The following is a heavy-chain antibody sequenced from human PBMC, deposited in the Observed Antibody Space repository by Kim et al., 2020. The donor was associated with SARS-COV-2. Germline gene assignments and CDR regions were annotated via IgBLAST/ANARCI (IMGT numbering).Heavy chain of an antibody. J-gene: IGHJ4*02. V-gene: IGHV5-51*01. D-gene: IGHD2-15*01. CDR2: ISPGDSDT. Sequence: GESLKISCKGSEYSFTNYWIGWVRQMPGKGLEWMGIISPGDSDTRYSPSFQGQVTISADKSITTAYLQWSSLKASDTAMYYCARRFCSGGNCYFDYWGQGTLVTVSS. CDR3: ARRFCSGGNCYFDY. CDR1: EYSFTNYW.